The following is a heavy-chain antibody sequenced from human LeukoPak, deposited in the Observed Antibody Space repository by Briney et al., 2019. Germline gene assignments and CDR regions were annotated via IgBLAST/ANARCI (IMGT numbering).Heavy chain of an antibody. D-gene: IGHD1-26*01. J-gene: IGHJ4*02. CDR3: AIRTGTYPYYFDY. V-gene: IGHV3-74*01. CDR2: ITSDGSIT. Sequence: GGSLRLSCAASGFTFHSYWMLWVRQVPGKGLVWVSRITSDGSITNYADSVKGRFTISRDNAKNTLYLQMNSLRAEDTAVYYCAIRTGTYPYYFDYWGQGTLVTVSS. CDR1: GFTFHSYW.